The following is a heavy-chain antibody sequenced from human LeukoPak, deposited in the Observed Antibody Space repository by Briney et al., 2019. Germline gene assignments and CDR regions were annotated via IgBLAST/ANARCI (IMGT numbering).Heavy chain of an antibody. CDR3: AKDYDSYGFDY. Sequence: GGSLRLSCAASGFTFSSYGMHWVRQAPGKRLEWVAVISYDGSNKYYADSVKGRFTISRDNSKNTLYLQMNSLRAEDTAVYYCAKDYDSYGFDYWGQGTLVTVSS. CDR2: ISYDGSNK. CDR1: GFTFSSYG. D-gene: IGHD5-18*01. J-gene: IGHJ4*02. V-gene: IGHV3-30*18.